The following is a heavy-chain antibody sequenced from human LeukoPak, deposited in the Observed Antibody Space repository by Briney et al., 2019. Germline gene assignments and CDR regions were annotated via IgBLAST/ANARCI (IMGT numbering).Heavy chain of an antibody. CDR1: GFTLNTHA. CDR3: AKEPVGYRNAYGPFDN. CDR2: IRGSGSRT. D-gene: IGHD5-18*01. Sequence: GGSLRLSCSASGFTLNTHAMSWVRPAPGKGLEWVSGIRGSGSRTFYADSVKGPITISRNNSKNTLSLQVNSLRAEDTALYYCAKEPVGYRNAYGPFDNWGQGTLVTVSS. V-gene: IGHV3-23*01. J-gene: IGHJ4*02.